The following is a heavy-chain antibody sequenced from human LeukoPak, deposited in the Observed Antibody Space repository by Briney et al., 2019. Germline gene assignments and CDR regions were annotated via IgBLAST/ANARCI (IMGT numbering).Heavy chain of an antibody. J-gene: IGHJ4*02. V-gene: IGHV3-21*01. CDR2: ISSSSSYI. CDR3: ARDLSGSLTIDY. CDR1: GFTFSSYS. Sequence: PGGSLRLSCAASGFTFSSYSMNWVRQAPGKGLEWVSSISSSSSYIYYADSVKGRFTISRDNAKNSLYLQMNSLRAEDTAVYYCARDLSGSLTIDYWGQGTLVTVYS. D-gene: IGHD1-26*01.